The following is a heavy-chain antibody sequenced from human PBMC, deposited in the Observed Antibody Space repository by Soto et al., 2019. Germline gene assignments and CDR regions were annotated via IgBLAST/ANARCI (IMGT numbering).Heavy chain of an antibody. CDR3: ARGSSGYISSWYYFDY. CDR2: ISGIGGST. CDR1: GFTFTYYG. D-gene: IGHD6-13*01. J-gene: IGHJ4*02. V-gene: IGHV3-23*01. Sequence: PGGSRRRSWAASGFTFTYYGLSWVRQAPGKGLEWVATISGIGGSTYLADSVKGRLSISRDNSKNTVSLLMNSLRAEDTAVYFCARGSSGYISSWYYFDYWGRGTLVTVSS.